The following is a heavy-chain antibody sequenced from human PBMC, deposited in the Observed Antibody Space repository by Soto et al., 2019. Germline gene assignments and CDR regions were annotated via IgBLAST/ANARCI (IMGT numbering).Heavy chain of an antibody. CDR3: ARGGDGYGEIDY. Sequence: SETMSVTSTVAGGSISSGGYSWSWLKQPPGKGLEWIGYIYHSGSTYYNPSLKSRVTISVDRSKNQFSLKLSSVTAADTAVYYCARGGDGYGEIDYWGQGTLVTVSS. D-gene: IGHD5-18*01. CDR1: GGSISSGGYS. V-gene: IGHV4-30-2*01. CDR2: IYHSGST. J-gene: IGHJ4*02.